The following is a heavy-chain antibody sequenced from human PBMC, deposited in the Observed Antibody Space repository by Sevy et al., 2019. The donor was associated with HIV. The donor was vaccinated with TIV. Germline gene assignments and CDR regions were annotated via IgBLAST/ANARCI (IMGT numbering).Heavy chain of an antibody. CDR3: AADSSSPPEIYYYYGMDV. CDR2: IVVGSGNT. V-gene: IGHV1-58*01. Sequence: ASVKVSCKASGFTFTSSAVQWVRQARGQRLEWIGWIVVGSGNTNYAQKVQERVTITRDMSTSTAYMELSSLRSEDTAVYYCAADSSSPPEIYYYYGMDVWGQGTTVTVSS. D-gene: IGHD6-6*01. CDR1: GFTFTSSA. J-gene: IGHJ6*02.